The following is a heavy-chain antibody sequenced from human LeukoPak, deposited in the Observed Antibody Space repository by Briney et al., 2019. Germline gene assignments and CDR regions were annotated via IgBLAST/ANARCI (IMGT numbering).Heavy chain of an antibody. D-gene: IGHD6-6*01. J-gene: IGHJ5*02. CDR3: AGNGGSSGYELLVPFDP. Sequence: KFQGRVTITRDTSASTAYMELSSLRSEDTAVYYCAGNGGSSGYELLVPFDPWGQGTLVTVSS. V-gene: IGHV1-3*01.